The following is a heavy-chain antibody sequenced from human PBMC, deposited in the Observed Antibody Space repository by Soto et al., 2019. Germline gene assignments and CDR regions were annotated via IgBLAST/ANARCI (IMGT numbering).Heavy chain of an antibody. CDR1: GGSITSANYY. J-gene: IGHJ5*02. CDR3: ARMGLHLGELSRNWFDP. D-gene: IGHD3-16*02. CDR2: IYSSGTT. Sequence: QVQLQESGPGLVKPSQTLSLSCSISGGSITSANYYWTWIRLFPGKGLEWIGYIYSSGTTHYNPSLKSRATISLDTTNHQFSLEVKSATAADTAVYYCARMGLHLGELSRNWFDPWGQGSLVTVSS. V-gene: IGHV4-31*03.